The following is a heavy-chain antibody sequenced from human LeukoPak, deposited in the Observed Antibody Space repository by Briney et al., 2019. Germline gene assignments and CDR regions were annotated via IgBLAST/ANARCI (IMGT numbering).Heavy chain of an antibody. J-gene: IGHJ4*02. Sequence: PGGSLRLSCAVSGFPFSNAWMSWVRQAPGKGLEWVGRIKSKTDGGTTDYAAPVKGRFTISRDDSKNTLYLQMNSLKTEDTAVYYCTTDGHDYGDWEVSDYWGQGTLVTVSS. CDR3: TTDGHDYGDWEVSDY. CDR2: IKSKTDGGTT. CDR1: GFPFSNAW. D-gene: IGHD4-17*01. V-gene: IGHV3-15*01.